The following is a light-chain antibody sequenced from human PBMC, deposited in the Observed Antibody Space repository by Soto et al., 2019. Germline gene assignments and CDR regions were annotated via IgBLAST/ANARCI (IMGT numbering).Light chain of an antibody. J-gene: IGKJ5*01. V-gene: IGKV1-27*01. CDR2: AAS. CDR3: KKYNSAPIT. Sequence: DLQMTQSPSALSASVGDRDTITCQASQGISNYLAWYQQKPGKVPKLLIYAASTLQSGVPSRFSGSGSGTDFTLTISSLQPEEVATYYCKKYNSAPITFGKGKRLAIK. CDR1: QGISNY.